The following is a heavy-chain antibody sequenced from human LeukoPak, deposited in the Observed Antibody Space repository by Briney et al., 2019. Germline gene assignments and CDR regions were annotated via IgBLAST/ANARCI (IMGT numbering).Heavy chain of an antibody. J-gene: IGHJ5*02. Sequence: ASVKVSCKASGFTFTSSAMQWVRQARGQRLEWIGWIVVGSGNTNYAQKFQERVTITTDMSTSTAYMELSSLRSEDTAVYYCAAVLATYYYDSSGYYSEDNWFDPWGQGTLVNVSS. CDR1: GFTFTSSA. CDR2: IVVGSGNT. D-gene: IGHD3-22*01. V-gene: IGHV1-58*02. CDR3: AAVLATYYYDSSGYYSEDNWFDP.